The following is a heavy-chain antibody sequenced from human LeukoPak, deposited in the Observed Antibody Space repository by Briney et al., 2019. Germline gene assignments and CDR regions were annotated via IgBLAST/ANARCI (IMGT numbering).Heavy chain of an antibody. V-gene: IGHV3-21*01. CDR3: AREGAMEQQLTD. J-gene: IGHJ4*02. D-gene: IGHD6-13*01. CDR1: GFTFSSYS. CDR2: ISSSSSYI. Sequence: PGGSLRLSCAASGFTFSSYSMNWVRQAPGKGLEWVSSISSSSSYIYYADSVKGRFTISRDNAKNSLYLQMNSLRAEDTAVYYCAREGAMEQQLTDWGQGTLVTVSS.